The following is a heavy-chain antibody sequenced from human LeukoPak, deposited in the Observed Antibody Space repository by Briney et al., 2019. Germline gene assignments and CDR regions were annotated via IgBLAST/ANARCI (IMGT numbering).Heavy chain of an antibody. V-gene: IGHV3-23*01. D-gene: IGHD6-6*01. J-gene: IGHJ4*02. CDR1: GFTFGSYV. CDR2: TSGGGVST. Sequence: GGSLRLSCAASGFTFGSYVMSWVRHAPGTGLEWVSATSGGGVSTYYADSVKGRFTISRDNSKNTLYLQMNSLRAEDTAVYYCAKARSSSSPFDYWGQGTLVTVSS. CDR3: AKARSSSSPFDY.